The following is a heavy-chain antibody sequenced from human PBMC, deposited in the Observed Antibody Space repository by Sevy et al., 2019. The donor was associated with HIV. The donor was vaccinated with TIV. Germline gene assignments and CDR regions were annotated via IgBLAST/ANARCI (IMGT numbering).Heavy chain of an antibody. V-gene: IGHV5-51*01. D-gene: IGHD2-2*01. CDR3: ARTPPTKYCSSTSCFLYFQH. J-gene: IGHJ1*01. CDR2: IYHGDSDT. CDR1: GYSFTSYC. Sequence: GESLKISCKGSGYSFTSYCIGWVRQMPGKGLEWMGIIYHGDSDTRYSPSFQGQVTISADKSISTAYLQWSSLKASDTAMYYCARTPPTKYCSSTSCFLYFQHWGQGTLVTVSS.